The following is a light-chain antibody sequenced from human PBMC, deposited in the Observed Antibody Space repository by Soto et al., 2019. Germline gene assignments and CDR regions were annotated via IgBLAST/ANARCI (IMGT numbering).Light chain of an antibody. CDR1: QSVRSSY. CDR3: QQYGNTIT. V-gene: IGKV3-20*01. J-gene: IGKJ4*01. CDR2: GTY. Sequence: EIVLTQSPGIVSLSPGERATLSCRASQSVRSSYLAWYQQKFGQSPRLLIYGTYIRAAGIPDSFSGSGSGTDFTLTNSRLEPEDFALYYCQQYGNTITFGGGTKVEIK.